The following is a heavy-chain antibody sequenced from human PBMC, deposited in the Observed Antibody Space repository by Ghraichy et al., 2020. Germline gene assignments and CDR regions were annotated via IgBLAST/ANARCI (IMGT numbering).Heavy chain of an antibody. CDR1: GGSFSGYY. J-gene: IGHJ4*02. D-gene: IGHD1-1*01. Sequence: SETLSLTCAVYGGSFSGYYWSWIRQPPGKGLEWIGEINHSGSTNYNPSLKSRVTISVDTSKNQFSLKLSSVTAADTAVYYCARGRFSVGYDYWGRGTLVTVSS. CDR2: INHSGST. CDR3: ARGRFSVGYDY. V-gene: IGHV4-34*01.